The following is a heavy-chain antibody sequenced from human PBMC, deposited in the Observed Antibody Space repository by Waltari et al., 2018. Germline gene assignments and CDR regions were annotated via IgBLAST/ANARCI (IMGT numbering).Heavy chain of an antibody. CDR1: GFTFSGSG. D-gene: IGHD3-22*01. J-gene: IGHJ4*02. CDR3: TRRREGQWLSY. CDR2: IRSKANNYAT. V-gene: IGHV3-73*02. Sequence: EVQLVESGGGLVQPGGSLKLSCAASGFTFSGSGMHWVRQASGKGLEWVGRIRSKANNYATAYGASVRGRFTISRDDSKNTVYLQMNSLKTEDTAVYYCTRRREGQWLSYWGQGTLVTVSS.